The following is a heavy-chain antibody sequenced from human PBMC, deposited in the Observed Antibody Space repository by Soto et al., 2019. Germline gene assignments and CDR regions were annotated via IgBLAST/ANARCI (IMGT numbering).Heavy chain of an antibody. V-gene: IGHV3-30*18. D-gene: IGHD4-17*01. J-gene: IGHJ4*02. CDR3: AKDEIDYGDYFDY. CDR2: ISYDGSNK. CDR1: VFTFSSYG. Sequence: GWSLRLSCASSVFTFSSYGMHWVRQAPGKGLEWVAVISYDGSNKYYADSVKGRFTISRDNSKNTLYLQMNSLRAEDTAVYYCAKDEIDYGDYFDYWGQGTLVTVSS.